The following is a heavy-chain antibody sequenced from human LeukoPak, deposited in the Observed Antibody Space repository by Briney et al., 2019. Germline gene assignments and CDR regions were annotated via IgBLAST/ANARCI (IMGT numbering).Heavy chain of an antibody. CDR1: GGTFSSYA. V-gene: IGHV1-69*05. CDR3: ARDQNRMTTVTTFAFDI. CDR2: IIPIFGTA. D-gene: IGHD4-17*01. J-gene: IGHJ3*02. Sequence: GASVKVSCKASGGTFSSYAISWVRQAPGQGLEWMGGIIPIFGTANYAQKFQGRVTITTDESTSTAYMEPSSLRSEDTAVYYCARDQNRMTTVTTFAFDIWGQGTIVTVSS.